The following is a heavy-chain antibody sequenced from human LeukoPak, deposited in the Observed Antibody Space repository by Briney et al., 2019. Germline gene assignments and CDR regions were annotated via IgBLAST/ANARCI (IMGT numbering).Heavy chain of an antibody. D-gene: IGHD3-9*01. CDR1: GGSISSYY. Sequence: SETLSLTCTVSGGSISSYYWSWIRQSPGKGLEWIGYIYYSGSTNYNPSLKSRVTISVDTSKNQFSLKLSSVTAADTAAYYCARNPSYDIVTGYSDYYGMDVWGQGTTVTVSS. CDR3: ARNPSYDIVTGYSDYYGMDV. J-gene: IGHJ6*02. CDR2: IYYSGST. V-gene: IGHV4-59*01.